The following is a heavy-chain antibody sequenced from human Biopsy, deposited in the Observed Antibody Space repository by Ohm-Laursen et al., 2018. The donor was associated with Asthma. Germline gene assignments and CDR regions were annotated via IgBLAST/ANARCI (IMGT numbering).Heavy chain of an antibody. CDR2: ISYDGFNK. Sequence: SSLRLSCAASGLTFSTYGMHWVRQAPGKGLEWVAVISYDGFNKDYGDSVKGRFTISRDNSKNTLYLQMNSLRAEDTAVYYCARKARHGDYDFDYWGQGTLVTVSS. CDR3: ARKARHGDYDFDY. J-gene: IGHJ4*02. CDR1: GLTFSTYG. D-gene: IGHD4-17*01. V-gene: IGHV3-30*03.